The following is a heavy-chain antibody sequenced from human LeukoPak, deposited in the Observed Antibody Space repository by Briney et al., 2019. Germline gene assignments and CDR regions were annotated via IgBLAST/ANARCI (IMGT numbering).Heavy chain of an antibody. J-gene: IGHJ4*02. D-gene: IGHD3-22*01. CDR3: ARDFYDTSGYYYDY. CDR1: GFTFSRYS. Sequence: GGSLRLSCAASGFTFSRYSMNWVRQAPGKGLEWVSSISGSSSYKYYADSVKGRFAISRDNAKNSLYLQMNSLRAEDTAVYYCARDFYDTSGYYYDYWGQGTLVTVSS. CDR2: ISGSSSYK. V-gene: IGHV3-21*01.